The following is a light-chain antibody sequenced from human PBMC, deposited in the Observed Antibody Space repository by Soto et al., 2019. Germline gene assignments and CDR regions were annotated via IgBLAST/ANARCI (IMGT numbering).Light chain of an antibody. CDR3: QQYYSTPPYT. J-gene: IGKJ2*01. CDR2: WAS. CDR1: QSVLYSSNNKNY. Sequence: DIVMTQSPDSLAVSLGERATINCKSSQSVLYSSNNKNYLAWYQQKPRQPPKLLIYWASTRESGVPDRFSGSGSGTHFTLTISNLQAEDVAVYYRQQYYSTPPYTFGQGNKLEIK. V-gene: IGKV4-1*01.